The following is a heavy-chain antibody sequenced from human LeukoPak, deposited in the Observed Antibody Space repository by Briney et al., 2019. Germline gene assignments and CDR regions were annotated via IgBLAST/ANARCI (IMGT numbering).Heavy chain of an antibody. CDR2: IYYSGST. V-gene: IGHV4-59*01. CDR1: GFTFSASW. Sequence: GSLRLSCAASGFTFSASWMNWVRQAPGKGLEWIGYIYYSGSTNYNPSLKSRVTISVDTSKNQFSLKLSSVTAADTAVYYCARPHDPAQLDAFDIWGQGTMVTVSS. D-gene: IGHD1-1*01. J-gene: IGHJ3*02. CDR3: ARPHDPAQLDAFDI.